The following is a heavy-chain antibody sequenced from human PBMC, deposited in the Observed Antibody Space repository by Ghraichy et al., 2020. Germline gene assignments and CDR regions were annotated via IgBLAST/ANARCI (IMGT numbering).Heavy chain of an antibody. Sequence: GRSLRLSCAASGFTFNNYAMSWVRQAPGKGLEWVSAISGSADTTYYANSVRGRFTISRDNSKNSVYLQMNSLRAEDTAVYYCAWHSRWSDFDCWGQGTLVTVSS. D-gene: IGHD4-23*01. CDR1: GFTFNNYA. V-gene: IGHV3-23*01. CDR2: ISGSADTT. J-gene: IGHJ4*02. CDR3: AWHSRWSDFDC.